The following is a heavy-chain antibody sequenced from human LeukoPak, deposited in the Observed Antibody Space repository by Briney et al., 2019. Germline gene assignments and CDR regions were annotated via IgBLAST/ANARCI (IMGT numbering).Heavy chain of an antibody. CDR1: GGTFSSYA. V-gene: IGHV1-69*05. CDR3: ARARGYSYGWCYFDY. Sequence: SVKVSXKASGGTFSSYAISWVRQAPGQGLEWMGRIIPIFGTANYAQKFQGRVTITTDESTSTAYMELSSLRSEDTAVYYCARARGYSYGWCYFDYWGQGTLVTVSS. D-gene: IGHD5-18*01. CDR2: IIPIFGTA. J-gene: IGHJ4*02.